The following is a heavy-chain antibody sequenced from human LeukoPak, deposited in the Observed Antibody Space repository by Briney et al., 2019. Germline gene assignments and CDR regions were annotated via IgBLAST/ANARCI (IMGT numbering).Heavy chain of an antibody. D-gene: IGHD5-24*01. CDR1: GGAISSSTYY. CDR3: ARQPRDGHNPRPYYFDY. V-gene: IGHV4-39*01. Sequence: PSETLSLTCTVSGGAISSSTYYWGWIRQPPGRGLAWIGSMFYTGSPYYNPSLKGRVTISVDPSKNQLSLKLASVTAADTAVYYCARQPRDGHNPRPYYFDYWGQGALVTVSS. CDR2: MFYTGSP. J-gene: IGHJ4*02.